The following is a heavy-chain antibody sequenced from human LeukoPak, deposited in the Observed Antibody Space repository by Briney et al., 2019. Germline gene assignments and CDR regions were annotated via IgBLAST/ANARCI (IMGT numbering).Heavy chain of an antibody. J-gene: IGHJ4*02. CDR1: GGSISSSSYY. CDR2: IYYSGST. CDR3: ARQDMIVVVINYFDY. Sequence: SETLSLTCTVPGGSISSSSYYWGWIRQPPGKGLEWIGSIYYSGSTYYNPSLKSRVTISVDTSKNQFSLKLSSVTAADTAVYYCARQDMIVVVINYFDYWGQGTLVTVSS. D-gene: IGHD3-22*01. V-gene: IGHV4-39*01.